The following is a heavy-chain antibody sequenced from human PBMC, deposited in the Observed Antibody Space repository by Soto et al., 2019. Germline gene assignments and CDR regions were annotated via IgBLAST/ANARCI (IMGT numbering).Heavy chain of an antibody. J-gene: IGHJ5*02. CDR3: ARVEWEQQWLSLDP. D-gene: IGHD6-19*01. CDR2: INASGGST. V-gene: IGHV1-46*01. Sequence: ASVKVSCKASGYTFTSYYMHWVRQAPGQGLEWMGIINASGGSTKYAQKFQGRVTMTTDTSTSTVYMELRSLRSDDTAVYYCARVEWEQQWLSLDPWGQGTLVTVSS. CDR1: GYTFTSYY.